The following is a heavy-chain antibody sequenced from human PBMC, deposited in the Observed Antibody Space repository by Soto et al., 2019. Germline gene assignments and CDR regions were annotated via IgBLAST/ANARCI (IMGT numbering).Heavy chain of an antibody. CDR3: ARAWGGYNYRFVSYCDY. D-gene: IGHD5-18*01. CDR1: GASVSSTKW. CDR2: IHHSETT. Sequence: SETLSLTCAVSGASVSSTKWWSWVRQSPGKGLEWIGEIHHSETTNYNPSLKSRVTISVDTSKNQFSLKLSSVTAADTAVYYCARAWGGYNYRFVSYCDYWGQGTLVTVSS. V-gene: IGHV4-4*02. J-gene: IGHJ4*02.